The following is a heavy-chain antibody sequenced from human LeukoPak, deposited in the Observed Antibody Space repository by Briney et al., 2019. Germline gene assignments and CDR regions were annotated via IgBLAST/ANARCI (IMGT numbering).Heavy chain of an antibody. Sequence: GASVKVSCKACGYTFTNYGIRWVRQAPGQGLEWMGWISAYNGDTNYAQKLQGRVTVTTDTSTSTAYMELRSLRSDDTAVYYCARDRSSVYDFWSGSTYYSDYWGQGTLVTVSS. V-gene: IGHV1-18*01. CDR1: GYTFTNYG. CDR3: ARDRSSVYDFWSGSTYYSDY. J-gene: IGHJ4*02. D-gene: IGHD3-3*01. CDR2: ISAYNGDT.